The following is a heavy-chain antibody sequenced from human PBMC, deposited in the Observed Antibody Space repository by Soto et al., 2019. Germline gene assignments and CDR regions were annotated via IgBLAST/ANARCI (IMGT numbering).Heavy chain of an antibody. Sequence: SGPTLVNPTQTLTLTCTFSGFSLSTSGMCVSWIRQPPGKALEWLALIDWDDDKYYSTSLKTRLTISKDTSKNQVVLTMTNMDPVDTATYYCARMHSSSVANYFDYWGQGTLVTVSS. CDR2: IDWDDDK. J-gene: IGHJ4*02. CDR1: GFSLSTSGMC. CDR3: ARMHSSSVANYFDY. V-gene: IGHV2-70*01. D-gene: IGHD6-6*01.